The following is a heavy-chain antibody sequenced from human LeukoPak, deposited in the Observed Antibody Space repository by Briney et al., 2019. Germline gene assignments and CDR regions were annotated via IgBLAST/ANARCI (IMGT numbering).Heavy chain of an antibody. V-gene: IGHV4-39*07. J-gene: IGHJ5*02. CDR1: GGSISSSSYY. CDR3: AGGWFGANWFDP. CDR2: IYYSGST. Sequence: SETLSLTCTVSGGSISSSSYYWGWIRQPPGKGLEWIGSIYYSGSTYYNPSLKSRVTISVDTSKNQFSLKLSSVTAADTAVYYCAGGWFGANWFDPWGQGTLVTVSS. D-gene: IGHD3-10*01.